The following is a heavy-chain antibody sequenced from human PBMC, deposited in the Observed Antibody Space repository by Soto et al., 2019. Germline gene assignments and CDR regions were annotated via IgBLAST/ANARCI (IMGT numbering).Heavy chain of an antibody. D-gene: IGHD3-16*02. J-gene: IGHJ3*02. Sequence: EVQLVESGGDLVQPGGSLKLSCAASGFSISGSAIHWVRQASGKGLEWVARIRDKTNGYATGYAASVQGRFTISRDDSKNTAFLQMNSLKTEDTAVYYCTRLDAPGDRARDIWGQGTMVTVSS. CDR1: GFSISGSA. CDR3: TRLDAPGDRARDI. V-gene: IGHV3-73*01. CDR2: IRDKTNGYAT.